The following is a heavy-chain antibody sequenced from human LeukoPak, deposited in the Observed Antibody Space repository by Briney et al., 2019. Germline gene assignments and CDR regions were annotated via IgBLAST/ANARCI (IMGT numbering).Heavy chain of an antibody. Sequence: QSGGSLRLSCAASGFTFSSYAMSWVRQAPGKGLEWVSAISGSGGSTYYADSVKGRFTISRDNSKNTLYLQMNSLRAEYTAVYYCANDLDYDFWSGYRNPYYMDVWGKGTTVTVSS. V-gene: IGHV3-23*01. J-gene: IGHJ6*03. CDR1: GFTFSSYA. D-gene: IGHD3-3*01. CDR2: ISGSGGST. CDR3: ANDLDYDFWSGYRNPYYMDV.